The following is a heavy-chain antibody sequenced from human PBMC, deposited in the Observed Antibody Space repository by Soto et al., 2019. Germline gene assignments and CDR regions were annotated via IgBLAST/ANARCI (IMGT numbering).Heavy chain of an antibody. CDR2: MYTNGRT. CDR3: AKDQSGAADI. J-gene: IGHJ3*02. Sequence: SETLSLTCTVSGAPIRTYSWSWIRQSAGKGLECIGHMYTNGRTNYIPSLKSRITMSVDTSKNQFSLNLKFVTAADTAVYFCAKDQSGAADIWGQGTMVTVSS. V-gene: IGHV4-4*07. CDR1: GAPIRTYS. D-gene: IGHD7-27*01.